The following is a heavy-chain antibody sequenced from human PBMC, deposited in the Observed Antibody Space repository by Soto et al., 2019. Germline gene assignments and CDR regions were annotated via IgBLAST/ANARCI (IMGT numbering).Heavy chain of an antibody. Sequence: QVQLVQSGAEVKKPGASVKVSCKASGYTFTSYGISWVRQAPGQGLEWMGWISAYNGNTNYAQKLQGRVTMTTDTSTRTAYMELRSLRSDDTAVYYCARVIQGYYGSGSNYGMDVWGQGTTVTVSS. CDR1: GYTFTSYG. D-gene: IGHD3-10*01. J-gene: IGHJ6*02. CDR3: ARVIQGYYGSGSNYGMDV. V-gene: IGHV1-18*01. CDR2: ISAYNGNT.